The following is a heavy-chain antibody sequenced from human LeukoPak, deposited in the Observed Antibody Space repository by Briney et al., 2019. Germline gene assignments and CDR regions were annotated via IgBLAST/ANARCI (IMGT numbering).Heavy chain of an antibody. CDR2: ISENGEST. D-gene: IGHD3-3*01. CDR1: GFTFNTYA. V-gene: IGHV3-23*01. CDR3: ARGRGTYYDFWSGYQIDY. J-gene: IGHJ4*02. Sequence: QPGGSLRLSCAASGFTFNTYAMSWVRQAPGKGLEWVSSISENGESTYYADSVKGRFTISRDNSRNTLYLQMNSLRAEDTAVYYCARGRGTYYDFWSGYQIDYWGQGTLVTVSS.